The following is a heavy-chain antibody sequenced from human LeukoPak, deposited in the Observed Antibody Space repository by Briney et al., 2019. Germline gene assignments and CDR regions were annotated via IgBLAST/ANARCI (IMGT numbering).Heavy chain of an antibody. Sequence: GGSLRLSCEASGFTFSKYWMSWVRQAPGKGLECVANIAEDGSEKYYVDSVKGRITISRDNAKNTLYLQMNSLRVDDTAVYYCGRGRSMNDWGQGTLVTV. CDR3: GRGRSMND. D-gene: IGHD5-24*01. J-gene: IGHJ4*02. V-gene: IGHV3-7*01. CDR2: IAEDGSEK. CDR1: GFTFSKYW.